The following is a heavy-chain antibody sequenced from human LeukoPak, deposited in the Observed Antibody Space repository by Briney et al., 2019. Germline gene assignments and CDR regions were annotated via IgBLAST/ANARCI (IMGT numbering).Heavy chain of an antibody. CDR3: AKDGGPYSSGWSFSDY. CDR2: ISWNSGSI. CDR1: GFTVSSNY. V-gene: IGHV3-9*01. J-gene: IGHJ4*02. D-gene: IGHD6-19*01. Sequence: PGGSLRLSCAASGFTVSSNYMSWVRQAPGKGLEWVSGISWNSGSIGYADSVKGRFTISRDNAKNSLYLQMNSLRAEDTALYYCAKDGGPYSSGWSFSDYWGQGTLVTVSS.